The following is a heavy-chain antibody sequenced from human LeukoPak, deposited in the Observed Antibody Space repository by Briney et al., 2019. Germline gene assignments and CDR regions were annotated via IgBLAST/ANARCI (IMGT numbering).Heavy chain of an antibody. CDR2: IYYSGST. V-gene: IGHV4-31*03. CDR3: ARDWGIGYDY. Sequence: SEALSLTCTVSGGSISSGGYYWSSIRQHPGKGLEWIGYIYYSGSTYYNPSLKSRVTISVDTSKNQFSLKLSSVTAADTAVYYCARDWGIGYDYWGQGTLVTVSS. D-gene: IGHD3-16*01. J-gene: IGHJ4*02. CDR1: GGSISSGGYY.